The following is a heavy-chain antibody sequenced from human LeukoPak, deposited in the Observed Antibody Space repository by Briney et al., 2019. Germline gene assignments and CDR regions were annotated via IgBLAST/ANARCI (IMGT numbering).Heavy chain of an antibody. V-gene: IGHV1-69*04. CDR2: IIPILGIA. D-gene: IGHD2-15*01. J-gene: IGHJ4*02. Sequence: ASVKASCKASGYTFTSYGISWVRQAPGQGLEWMGRIIPILGIANYAQKFQGRVTITADKSTSTAYMELSSLRSEDTAVYYCARDLRQSGYCSGGSCYGDYWGQGTLVAVSS. CDR1: GYTFTSYG. CDR3: ARDLRQSGYCSGGSCYGDY.